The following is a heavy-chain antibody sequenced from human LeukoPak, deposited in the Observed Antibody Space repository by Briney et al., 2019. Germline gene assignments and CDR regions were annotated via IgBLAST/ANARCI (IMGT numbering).Heavy chain of an antibody. CDR3: AGSGALTGYLY. CDR2: IYYSGNT. J-gene: IGHJ4*02. Sequence: SETLSLTCTASGGSISSYYWSWIRQPPGKGLEWIGYIYYSGNTNYNPSLKSRVTISVDTSKNQFYLKLSSVTAADTAVYYCAGSGALTGYLYWGQGTLVTVSS. V-gene: IGHV4-59*01. D-gene: IGHD3-9*01. CDR1: GGSISSYY.